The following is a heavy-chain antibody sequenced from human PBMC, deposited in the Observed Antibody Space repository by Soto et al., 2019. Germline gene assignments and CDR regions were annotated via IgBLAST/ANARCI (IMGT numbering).Heavy chain of an antibody. D-gene: IGHD3-10*01. CDR2: IGVGGGDR. V-gene: IGHV3-23*01. CDR1: GFTFSSYA. J-gene: IGHJ4*02. CDR3: ARVRFGELV. Sequence: EVQLLESGGGLVQPGGSLRLSCAASGFTFSSYAMSWVRQAPGKGLEWVSIIGVGGGDRYYPESVKGRFTISRDNSRDTLYLEMNSLREEDTDVYYCARVRFGELVWGQGTLVTVSS.